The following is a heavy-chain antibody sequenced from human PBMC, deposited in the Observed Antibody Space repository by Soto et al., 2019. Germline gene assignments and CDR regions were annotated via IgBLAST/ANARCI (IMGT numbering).Heavy chain of an antibody. Sequence: EVQLVESGGGLVQPGGSLRLSCAASGFTFSSYEMNWVRQAPGKGLEWVSYISSSGSTIYYADSVKGRFTISRDNAKNSLYRQMNSRGAENGVFYYWGRVGPQRDCTMGVSPRPGGWFAPGGKGTLVTVPA. J-gene: IGHJ5*02. CDR2: ISSSGSTI. D-gene: IGHD2-8*01. CDR3: GRVGPQRDCTMGVSPRPGGWFAP. V-gene: IGHV3-48*03. CDR1: GFTFSSYE.